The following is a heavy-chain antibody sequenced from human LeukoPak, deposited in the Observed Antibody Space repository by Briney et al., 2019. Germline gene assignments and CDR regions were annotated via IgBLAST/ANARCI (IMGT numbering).Heavy chain of an antibody. CDR1: GGTFSSYA. J-gene: IGHJ6*03. D-gene: IGHD6-13*01. CDR2: IIPIFGTA. CDR3: ARDGPVAAAGTGHEYYYYYYMDV. V-gene: IGHV1-69*05. Sequence: GASVKVSCKASGGTFSSYAISWVRQAPGQGLEWMGGIIPIFGTANHAQKFQGRVTITTDESTSTAYMELSSLRSEDTAVYYCARDGPVAAAGTGHEYYYYYYMDVWGKGTTVTVSS.